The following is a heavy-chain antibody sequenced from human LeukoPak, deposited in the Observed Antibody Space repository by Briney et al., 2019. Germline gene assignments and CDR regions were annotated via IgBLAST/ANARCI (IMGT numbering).Heavy chain of an antibody. CDR2: INPSGGAT. CDR3: AGVESSGWIDY. V-gene: IGHV1-46*01. D-gene: IGHD6-19*01. Sequence: ASVKVSCKAYGYTFTSYYMHWVRQAPGQGLEWMGIINPSGGATSYAQKFQGRVTMTRDTSTSTVYMELSSLRSEDTAVYYCAGVESSGWIDYWGQGTLVTVSS. J-gene: IGHJ4*02. CDR1: GYTFTSYY.